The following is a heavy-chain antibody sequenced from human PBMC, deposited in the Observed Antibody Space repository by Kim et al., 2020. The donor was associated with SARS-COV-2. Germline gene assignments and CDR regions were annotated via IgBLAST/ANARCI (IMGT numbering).Heavy chain of an antibody. CDR3: ASSVLERQDFSAFDI. CDR2: IWYDGSNK. V-gene: IGHV3-33*01. Sequence: GGSLRLSCAASGFTFSSYGMHWVRQAPGKGLEWVAVIWYDGSNKYYADSVKGRFTISRDNSKNTLYLQMNSLRAEDTAVYYCASSVLERQDFSAFDIWGQGTMVTVSS. CDR1: GFTFSSYG. D-gene: IGHD1-1*01. J-gene: IGHJ3*02.